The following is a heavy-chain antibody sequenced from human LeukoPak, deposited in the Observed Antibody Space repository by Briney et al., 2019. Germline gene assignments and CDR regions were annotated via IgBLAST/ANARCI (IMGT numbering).Heavy chain of an antibody. D-gene: IGHD2-2*01. V-gene: IGHV1-69*05. J-gene: IGHJ2*01. CDR2: IIPIFGTA. Sequence: ASVKVSCTASGGTFSSYAISWVRQAPGQGLEWMGGIIPIFGTANYAQTFQGRVTITTDESTSTAYMELSSLRSEDTAVYYCARGWVVPAALGERHSHLPYWYFDLWGRGTLVTVSS. CDR3: ARGWVVPAALGERHSHLPYWYFDL. CDR1: GGTFSSYA.